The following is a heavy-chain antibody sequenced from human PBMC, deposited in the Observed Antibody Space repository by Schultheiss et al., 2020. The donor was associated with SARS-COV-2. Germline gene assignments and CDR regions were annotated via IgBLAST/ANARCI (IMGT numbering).Heavy chain of an antibody. Sequence: SQTLSLTCTVSDGSIRSFYWSWIRQSPGKGLEWIGYIYYSGSTYYNPSLTSRVTISADPSKKQISLKLTSVTAADTAIYYCARGNDFVYFFDSWGQGTLVTVSS. V-gene: IGHV4-59*08. CDR2: IYYSGST. D-gene: IGHD3-3*01. CDR3: ARGNDFVYFFDS. J-gene: IGHJ4*02. CDR1: DGSIRSFY.